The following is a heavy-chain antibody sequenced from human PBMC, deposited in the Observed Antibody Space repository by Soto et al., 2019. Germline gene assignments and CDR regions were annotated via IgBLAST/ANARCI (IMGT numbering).Heavy chain of an antibody. J-gene: IGHJ4*02. Sequence: GESLKISCRCSGYTFSNFWIAWVRHLPGKGLEWMGIIYPGDHETRYSPSFHGKVTISADRSINTAYLQWSSLEASDSAFYYCARSPRSSPYFDYWGQGALVTVSS. CDR2: IYPGDHET. CDR3: ARSPRSSPYFDY. CDR1: GYTFSNFW. V-gene: IGHV5-51*01. D-gene: IGHD6-13*01.